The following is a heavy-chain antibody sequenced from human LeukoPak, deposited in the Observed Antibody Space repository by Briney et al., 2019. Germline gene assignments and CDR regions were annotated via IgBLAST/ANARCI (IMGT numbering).Heavy chain of an antibody. CDR2: ISNDGSNK. Sequence: PGGSLRLSCAASGFTFSTYAMHWVRQAPGKGLEWVAVISNDGSNKYYVDSGKGRFTISRDNSKNTLYLQMDSLRTEDTALYYCAKDSCSWYYRYFQHWGQGTLVTVSS. V-gene: IGHV3-30*18. D-gene: IGHD2-15*01. CDR3: AKDSCSWYYRYFQH. CDR1: GFTFSTYA. J-gene: IGHJ1*01.